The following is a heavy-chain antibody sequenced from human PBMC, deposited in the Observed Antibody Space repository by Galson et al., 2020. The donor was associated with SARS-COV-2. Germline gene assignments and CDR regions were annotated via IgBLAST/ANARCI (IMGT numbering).Heavy chain of an antibody. J-gene: IGHJ3*02. CDR3: ARLHYGEYAPEAFDI. V-gene: IGHV4-30-2*01. CDR1: GTSISSGSYS. Sequence: SETLSLTCAVSGTSISSGSYSWHWIRPPPGKGLEWIGYISHRGGTYYNPSPKSRVTISGDRSKNHFSLRLSSVTAADTAVYYCARLHYGEYAPEAFDIWGRGTRVTVAS. D-gene: IGHD4-17*01. CDR2: ISHRGGT.